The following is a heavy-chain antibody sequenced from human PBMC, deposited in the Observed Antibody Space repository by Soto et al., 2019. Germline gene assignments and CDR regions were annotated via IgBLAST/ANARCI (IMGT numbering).Heavy chain of an antibody. Sequence: TGGSLRLSCAASGFNFSSYGMHWVRQAPGKGLEWVAVIWYDGSNKYYADSVKGRFTISRDNSKNTLYLQMNSLRAEDTAVYYCARDLESGPAAHKNWFDPWGQGTLVTVSS. CDR1: GFNFSSYG. D-gene: IGHD2-2*01. CDR3: ARDLESGPAAHKNWFDP. CDR2: IWYDGSNK. J-gene: IGHJ5*02. V-gene: IGHV3-33*01.